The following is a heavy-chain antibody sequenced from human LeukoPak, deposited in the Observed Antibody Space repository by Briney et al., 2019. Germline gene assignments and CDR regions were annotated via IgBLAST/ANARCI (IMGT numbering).Heavy chain of an antibody. CDR3: ARVWGASSWYPFDY. CDR1: GYTFTGYY. CDR2: ISVRNGDT. J-gene: IGHJ4*02. Sequence: ASVKVSCKASGYTFTGYYMHWVRQAPGQGLEWMAWISVRNGDTNYAQKVRDRVTVTTDTSTNTVYLELRNLRSDDSAVYYCARVWGASSWYPFDYWGQGTLVTVSS. V-gene: IGHV1-18*04. D-gene: IGHD6-13*01.